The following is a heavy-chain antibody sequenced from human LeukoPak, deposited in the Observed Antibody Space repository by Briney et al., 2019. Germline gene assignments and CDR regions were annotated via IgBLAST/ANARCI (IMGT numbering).Heavy chain of an antibody. Sequence: GGSLRLSCTASGFTFSFYMMNWVRQAPGKGLEWVSSISTSSSHIYYADSVKGRFTISRDKSKNTLSLQMNSLRAEDTAVYYCAKGSVNYDILTGSYFDYWGQGTLVTVSS. D-gene: IGHD3-9*01. J-gene: IGHJ4*02. CDR2: ISTSSSHI. CDR1: GFTFSFYM. V-gene: IGHV3-21*04. CDR3: AKGSVNYDILTGSYFDY.